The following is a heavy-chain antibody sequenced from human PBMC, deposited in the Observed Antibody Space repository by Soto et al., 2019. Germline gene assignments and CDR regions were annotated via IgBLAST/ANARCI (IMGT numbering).Heavy chain of an antibody. CDR2: IIPIFGTA. V-gene: IGHV1-69*12. J-gene: IGHJ4*02. D-gene: IGHD4-17*01. Sequence: QVQLVQSGAEVKKPGSSVKVSCKASGGTFSSYAISWVRQAPGQGLEWMGGIIPIFGTANYAQKFQGRVTITADEXXRXAXVELSSLRSEDTAVYYCARAVHDYGDYAPQPTHFDYWGQGTLVTVSS. CDR3: ARAVHDYGDYAPQPTHFDY. CDR1: GGTFSSYA.